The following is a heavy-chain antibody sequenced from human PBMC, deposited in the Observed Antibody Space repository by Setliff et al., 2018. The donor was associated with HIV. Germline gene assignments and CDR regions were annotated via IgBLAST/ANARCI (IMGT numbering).Heavy chain of an antibody. J-gene: IGHJ3*01. Sequence: LSLTCTVSGGSVGSSSYYWAWIRQPPGKGLEWIGSVYYTGSIKYNPSLESRVTISIDTSENQFSLRLTSVTAADTAVYYCARDDSIVLVPAIMRGDGFDFWGQGRMVTVSS. CDR3: ARDDSIVLVPAIMRGDGFDF. CDR1: GGSVGSSSYY. D-gene: IGHD2-2*01. CDR2: VYYTGSI. V-gene: IGHV4-39*07.